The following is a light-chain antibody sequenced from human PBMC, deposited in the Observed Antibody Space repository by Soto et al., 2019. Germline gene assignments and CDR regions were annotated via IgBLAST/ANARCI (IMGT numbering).Light chain of an antibody. CDR3: HQYYSYTSWT. V-gene: IGKV1-8*01. CDR1: KGISSY. J-gene: IGKJ1*01. CDR2: APS. Sequence: AIRMTQSPSSFSASKGDRVTITCRGGKGISSYLAWYQQKPGKAHKLLIYAPSTLQSGVPSRFGGSGSGTDFTLTISCLQSEDFATYYFHQYYSYTSWTFGQGTKVEIK.